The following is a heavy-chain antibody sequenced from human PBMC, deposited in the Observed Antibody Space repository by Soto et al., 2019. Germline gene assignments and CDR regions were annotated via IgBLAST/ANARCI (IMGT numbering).Heavy chain of an antibody. CDR2: IYYSGIT. CDR3: ARVFGVVIYSVFDY. CDR1: GGSVSSGSYY. Sequence: LSLTCTVSGGSVSSGSYYWSWILQPPGKGLEWIGYIYYSGITNYNPSLKSRVTISVDTSKNQFSLKLSSVTAADTAVYYCARVFGVVIYSVFDYWGQGTLVTVSS. V-gene: IGHV4-61*01. D-gene: IGHD3-3*01. J-gene: IGHJ4*02.